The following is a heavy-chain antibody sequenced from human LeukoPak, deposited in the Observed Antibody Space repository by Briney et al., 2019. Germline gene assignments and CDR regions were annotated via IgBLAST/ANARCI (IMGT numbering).Heavy chain of an antibody. V-gene: IGHV3-53*01. CDR2: LRKVGIT. CDR3: AREGEKGDGYNHGLDY. Sequence: GGSLRLSCATSGFTVSSRYMSWIRQAPGKGLEWVAVLRKVGITFYTDSVKGRFTISRDTSKNTLNLQMNSLRAEDTAVYYCAREGEKGDGYNHGLDYWGQGTLVTVSS. D-gene: IGHD5-24*01. CDR1: GFTVSSRY. J-gene: IGHJ4*02.